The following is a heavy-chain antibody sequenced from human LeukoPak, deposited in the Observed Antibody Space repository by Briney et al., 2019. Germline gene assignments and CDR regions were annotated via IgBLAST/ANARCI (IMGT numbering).Heavy chain of an antibody. Sequence: ASVKVSCKASGYTFTSYDINWVRQATGQGLEWMGWMNPNSGNTGYAQKFQGRVTMTRNTSISTAYMELSSLRSEDTAVYYCAREQPYILSGSSTSPLDYWGQGTLVTVSS. J-gene: IGHJ4*02. CDR3: AREQPYILSGSSTSPLDY. CDR2: MNPNSGNT. D-gene: IGHD1-26*01. CDR1: GYTFTSYD. V-gene: IGHV1-8*01.